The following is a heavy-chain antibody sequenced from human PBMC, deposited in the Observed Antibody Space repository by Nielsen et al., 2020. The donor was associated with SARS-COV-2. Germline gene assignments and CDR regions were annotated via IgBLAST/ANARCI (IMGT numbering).Heavy chain of an antibody. D-gene: IGHD3-9*01. Sequence: SETLSLTCTVSGGSISSSSYYWGWIRQPPGKGLEWIGSIYYSGSTYYNPSLKSRVTISVDTSKNQFSLKVSSVTAADTAVHYCARGERYYDILTGATHAFDIWGQGTMVTVSS. CDR2: IYYSGST. CDR3: ARGERYYDILTGATHAFDI. V-gene: IGHV4-39*07. J-gene: IGHJ3*02. CDR1: GGSISSSSYY.